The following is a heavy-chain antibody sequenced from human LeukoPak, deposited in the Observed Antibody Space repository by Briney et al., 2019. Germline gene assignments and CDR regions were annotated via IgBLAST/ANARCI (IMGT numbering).Heavy chain of an antibody. J-gene: IGHJ4*02. CDR2: ISSSGSTI. CDR3: ARDRGYSYGFDY. Sequence: GGSLRLSCAASGFTFSSYEMNWVRQAPGKGLERVSYISSSGSTIYYADSVKGRFTISRDNAKNSLYLQMNSLRAEDTAVYYCARDRGYSYGFDYWGQGTLVTVSS. V-gene: IGHV3-48*03. CDR1: GFTFSSYE. D-gene: IGHD5-18*01.